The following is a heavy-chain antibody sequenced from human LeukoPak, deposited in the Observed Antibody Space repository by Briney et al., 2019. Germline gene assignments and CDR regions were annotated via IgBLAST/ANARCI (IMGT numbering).Heavy chain of an antibody. D-gene: IGHD1-26*01. CDR1: GYTFTSYG. CDR3: ATAGRIVGATIFDY. CDR2: ISAYNGNT. Sequence: ASVKVSCKASGYTFTSYGISWVRQAPGQGLEWMGWISAYNGNTNYAQKVQGRVTMTTDTSTNTAYMELRSLRSDDTAVYYCATAGRIVGATIFDYWGQGTLVTVSS. V-gene: IGHV1-18*01. J-gene: IGHJ4*02.